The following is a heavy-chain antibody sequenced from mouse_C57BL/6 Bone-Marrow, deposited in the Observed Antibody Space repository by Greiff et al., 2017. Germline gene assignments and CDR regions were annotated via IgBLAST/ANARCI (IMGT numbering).Heavy chain of an antibody. D-gene: IGHD2-4*01. CDR1: GFTFSDYG. CDR3: ARSSNFDSMDY. CDR2: ISSGSSTI. Sequence: EVQLQESGGGLVKPGGSLKLSCAASGFTFSDYGMHWVRQAPEKGLEWVAYISSGSSTIYYADTVKGRFTISRDNAKNTLFLQMTSLRSEDTAMYYCARSSNFDSMDYWGQGTSVTVSS. V-gene: IGHV5-17*01. J-gene: IGHJ4*01.